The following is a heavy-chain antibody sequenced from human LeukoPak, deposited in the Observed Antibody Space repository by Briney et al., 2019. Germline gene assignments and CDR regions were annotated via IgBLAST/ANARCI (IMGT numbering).Heavy chain of an antibody. CDR1: GYTFTGYY. Sequence: ASVKVSCKASGYTFTGYYMHWVRQAPGQGLEWMGWINPNSGGTDYAQRFQGRVTMTRDTSISTAYMELRRLRSDDTAVYYCARGLPAPADQYYMDVWGKGTTVTVSS. V-gene: IGHV1-2*02. J-gene: IGHJ6*03. D-gene: IGHD2-2*01. CDR3: ARGLPAPADQYYMDV. CDR2: INPNSGGT.